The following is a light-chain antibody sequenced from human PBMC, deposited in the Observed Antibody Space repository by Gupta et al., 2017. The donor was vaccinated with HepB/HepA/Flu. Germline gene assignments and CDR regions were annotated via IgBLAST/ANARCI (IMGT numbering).Light chain of an antibody. CDR2: GAS. Sequence: EIVLTQSPGTLSLSPGERATLSCRASQSVSSIYLAWYQQKPGQAPRLLIYGASSRATGIPDRFSGSGSGTDFTLTISRLEPEDFAVYYCQQSCGSPWTFGQGTKVEIK. J-gene: IGKJ1*01. CDR3: QQSCGSPWT. CDR1: QSVSSIY. V-gene: IGKV3-20*01.